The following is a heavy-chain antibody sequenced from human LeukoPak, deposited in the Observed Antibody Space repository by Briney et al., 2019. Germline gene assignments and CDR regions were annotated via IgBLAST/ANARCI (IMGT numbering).Heavy chain of an antibody. D-gene: IGHD2-21*02. J-gene: IGHJ4*02. CDR2: ISNNGGYT. CDR1: GFTFSSSA. CDR3: AKDLGHVTAFDY. V-gene: IGHV3-23*01. Sequence: GGSLRLSCAASGFTFSSSAMSWVRQAPGKGLEWVSAISNNGGYTYYADSVKGRFTISRDNSKNTLYLQMNSLRAEDTAVYYCAKDLGHVTAFDYWGQGTLVTVSS.